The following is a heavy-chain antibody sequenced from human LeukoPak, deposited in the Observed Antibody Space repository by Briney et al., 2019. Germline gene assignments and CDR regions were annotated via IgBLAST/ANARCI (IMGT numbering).Heavy chain of an antibody. J-gene: IGHJ4*02. Sequence: PGGSLRLSCAASGFTVSSNYMSWVRQAPGKGLEWVSVIYSGGSTYYADSVKGRFTISRDNSKNTLYLQMNSLRAEDTAVYYCARDLGDCGGDCPFDYWGQGTLVTVSS. CDR3: ARDLGDCGGDCPFDY. D-gene: IGHD2-21*02. CDR1: GFTVSSNY. CDR2: IYSGGST. V-gene: IGHV3-53*01.